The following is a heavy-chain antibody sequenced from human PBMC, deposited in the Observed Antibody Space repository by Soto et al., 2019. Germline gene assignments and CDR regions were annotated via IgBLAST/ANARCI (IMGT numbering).Heavy chain of an antibody. CDR3: ARWGTTGGLDV. CDR1: GFTFRSYV. V-gene: IGHV3-30*19. D-gene: IGHD3-16*01. J-gene: IGHJ1*01. CDR2: TSYDGSDK. Sequence: QVQLVESGGGVVQPGTSLRVSCVGSGFTFRSYVIHWVRQAPGKGLEWVALTSYDGSDKYYGDSVRARFTISRDNSRNTVDLQMDNLRLEDTALYYCARWGTTGGLDVWGQGTLVSV.